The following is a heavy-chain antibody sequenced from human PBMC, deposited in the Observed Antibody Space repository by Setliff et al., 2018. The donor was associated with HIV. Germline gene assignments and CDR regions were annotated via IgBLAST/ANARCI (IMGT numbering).Heavy chain of an antibody. CDR2: INNDGRKT. J-gene: IGHJ4*02. CDR3: AAVPWGHSSLIIDH. Sequence: GGSLRLSCAASGFTFSTYWMHWVRQAPGKGLVWVSHINNDGRKTTYADSVKGRFTVSRDNAKNSVYLQMHSLRVEDTAVYYCAAVPWGHSSLIIDHWGQGALVT. V-gene: IGHV3-74*03. D-gene: IGHD3-16*01. CDR1: GFTFSTYW.